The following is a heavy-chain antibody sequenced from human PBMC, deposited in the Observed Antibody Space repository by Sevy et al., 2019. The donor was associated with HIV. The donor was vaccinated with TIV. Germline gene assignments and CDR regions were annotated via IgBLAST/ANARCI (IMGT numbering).Heavy chain of an antibody. CDR2: ISGSGGST. CDR3: AKGQYLYQLLNGDAFDI. Sequence: RGSLRLSCAASGFTFSSYAMSWVRQAPGKGLEWVSAISGSGGSTYYADSVKGRFTISRDNSKNTLYLQMNSLRAEDTAVYYCAKGQYLYQLLNGDAFDIWGQGTMVTVSS. J-gene: IGHJ3*02. CDR1: GFTFSSYA. D-gene: IGHD2-2*01. V-gene: IGHV3-23*01.